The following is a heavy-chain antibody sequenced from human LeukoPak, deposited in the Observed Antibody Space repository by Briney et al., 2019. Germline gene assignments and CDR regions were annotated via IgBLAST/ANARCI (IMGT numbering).Heavy chain of an antibody. CDR2: IIPVFGTA. J-gene: IGHJ3*02. D-gene: IGHD5-24*01. Sequence: SVKVSCKASGGTFSSYAISWVRQAPGQGLEWMGGIIPVFGTANYAQKFQGRVTITTDESTSTAYMELSSLRSEDTAVYYCARDRRKMATITGAFDIWGQGTMVTVSS. CDR3: ARDRRKMATITGAFDI. V-gene: IGHV1-69*05. CDR1: GGTFSSYA.